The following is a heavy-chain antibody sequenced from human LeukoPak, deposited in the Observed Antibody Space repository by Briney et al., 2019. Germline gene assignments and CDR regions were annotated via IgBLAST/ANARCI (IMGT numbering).Heavy chain of an antibody. CDR3: ARDDFWSGYGY. Sequence: GGSLRLSCAASGFTFSSYAMHWVRQAPGEGLEWVAVISYDGSNKYYADSVKGRFTISRDNSKNTLYLQMNSLRAEDTAVYYCARDDFWSGYGYWGQGTLVTVSS. J-gene: IGHJ4*02. CDR2: ISYDGSNK. V-gene: IGHV3-30*04. CDR1: GFTFSSYA. D-gene: IGHD3-3*01.